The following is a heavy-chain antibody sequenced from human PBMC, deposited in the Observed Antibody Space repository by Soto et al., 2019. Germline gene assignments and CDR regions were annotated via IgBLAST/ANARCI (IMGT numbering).Heavy chain of an antibody. D-gene: IGHD5-12*01. CDR2: ISYSGST. CDR1: GVSISSHGYF. J-gene: IGHJ4*02. Sequence: QLQLQESGPGLVQPSETLSLTCTVCGVSISSHGYFWGWIRQPPGKGLEWIGMISYSGSTYYSPSLKSRVTISADTSKNQLSLRLSSVTAADTAVFHCMNYNSGWKYWGQGTVVTVSS. V-gene: IGHV4-39*01. CDR3: MNYNSGWKY.